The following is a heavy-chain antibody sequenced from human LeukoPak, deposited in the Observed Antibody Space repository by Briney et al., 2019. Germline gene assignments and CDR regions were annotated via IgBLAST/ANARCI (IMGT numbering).Heavy chain of an antibody. Sequence: SGTLSLTCAVSGGSISSSNWWSWVRQPPGKGLEWIGEIYHSGSTNYNPSLKGRVTISVDKSKNQFSLKLSSVTAADTAVYYCARRYYGSGSYWFDYWGQGTLVTVSS. CDR2: IYHSGST. CDR3: ARRYYGSGSYWFDY. D-gene: IGHD3-10*01. CDR1: GGSISSSNW. V-gene: IGHV4-4*02. J-gene: IGHJ4*02.